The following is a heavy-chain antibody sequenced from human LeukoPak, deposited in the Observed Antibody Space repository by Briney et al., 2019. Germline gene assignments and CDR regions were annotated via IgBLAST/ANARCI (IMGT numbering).Heavy chain of an antibody. CDR2: IHSGGST. CDR1: GFTVSTTY. J-gene: IGHJ6*03. Sequence: GGSLRLSCVASGFTVSTTYMNWVRQAPGKGLEWVAAIHSGGSTYYADSVMGRFTISRDNSKNTLFLQMNSLRAEDTAVYYCAGGPIWNYMDVWGKGTTVTVSS. D-gene: IGHD2/OR15-2a*01. CDR3: AGGPIWNYMDV. V-gene: IGHV3-53*01.